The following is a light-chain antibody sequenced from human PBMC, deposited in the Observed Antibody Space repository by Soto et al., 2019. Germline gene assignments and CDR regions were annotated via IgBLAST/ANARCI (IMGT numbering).Light chain of an antibody. Sequence: DVHITQSPSTLSASVGERVTITCRESESIATWLAWYQQKPGQAPKLLIYDASRLESGVPSRFSGGGSGTEFILTISGLQPEDFATCYCHQYNRYFGLGTKLE. CDR2: DAS. CDR1: ESIATW. CDR3: HQYNRY. V-gene: IGKV1-5*01. J-gene: IGKJ2*01.